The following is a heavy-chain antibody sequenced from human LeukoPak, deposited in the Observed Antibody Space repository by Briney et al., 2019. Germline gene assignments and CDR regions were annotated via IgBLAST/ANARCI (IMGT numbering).Heavy chain of an antibody. J-gene: IGHJ4*02. CDR1: GYSFTTYW. D-gene: IGHD4-11*01. CDR2: IYPDDSDT. V-gene: IGHV5-51*01. Sequence: KPGESLKISCRGSGYSFTTYWIGWVRQMPGKGLEWMGIIYPDDSDTRYSPSFQGQVTFSADKSINTAYLQWSSLKASDTAMYYCARPRGGDYSNPWYFDYWGQGTLVTVSS. CDR3: ARPRGGDYSNPWYFDY.